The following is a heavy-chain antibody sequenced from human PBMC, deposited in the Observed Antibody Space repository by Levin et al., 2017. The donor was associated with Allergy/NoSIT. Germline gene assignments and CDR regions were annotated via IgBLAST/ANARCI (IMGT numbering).Heavy chain of an antibody. J-gene: IGHJ4*02. CDR1: GGSISSGGYY. CDR3: ARADTAMVMFY. CDR2: IYYSGST. V-gene: IGHV4-31*03. Sequence: NPSETLSLTCTVSGGSISSGGYYWSWIRQHPGKGLEWIGYIYYSGSTYYNPSLKSRVTISVDTSKNQFSLKLSSVTAADTAVYYCARADTAMVMFYWGQGTLVTVSS. D-gene: IGHD5-18*01.